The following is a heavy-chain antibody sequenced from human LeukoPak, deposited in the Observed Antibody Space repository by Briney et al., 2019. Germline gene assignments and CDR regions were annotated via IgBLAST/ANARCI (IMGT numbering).Heavy chain of an antibody. J-gene: IGHJ4*02. D-gene: IGHD6-13*01. CDR1: GDSISSSSYY. Sequence: PSETLSLTCTVSGDSISSSSYYSGGIRQPPGKGLEWIVSSYYSVSTYYQPSLNRRITISVDTSKNQFSLKLGSVTDAGTGVYYSGRSSSWYECFDYWGQGTLVTVSS. CDR3: GRSSSWYECFDY. V-gene: IGHV4-39*07. CDR2: SYYSVST.